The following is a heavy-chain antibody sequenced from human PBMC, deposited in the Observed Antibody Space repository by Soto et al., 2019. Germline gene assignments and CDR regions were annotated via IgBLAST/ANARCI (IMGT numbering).Heavy chain of an antibody. CDR1: GFTFGDYA. Sequence: GGSLRLSCTASGFTFGDYAMSWFRQAPGKGLEWVGFIRSKAYGGTTEYAASVKVRFTISRDDSKSIAYLQMNSLKTEDTAVYYCTRTLPLISGYDHQNDYWGQGTLVTVSS. CDR3: TRTLPLISGYDHQNDY. V-gene: IGHV3-49*03. J-gene: IGHJ4*02. D-gene: IGHD5-12*01. CDR2: IRSKAYGGTT.